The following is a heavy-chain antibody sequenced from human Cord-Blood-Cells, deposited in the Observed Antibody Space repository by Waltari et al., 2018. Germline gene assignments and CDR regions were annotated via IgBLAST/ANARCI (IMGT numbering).Heavy chain of an antibody. CDR2: IYYSGST. Sequence: QVQLQESGPGLVKPSQTLSLTCTVSGGSISSGGYYWSWLSQHPGKGLEWIGYIYYSGSTYYNPSLKSRVTISVDTSKNQFSLKLSSVTAADTAVYYCARALSIVGALDAFDIWGQGTMVTVSS. CDR3: ARALSIVGALDAFDI. J-gene: IGHJ3*02. D-gene: IGHD1-26*01. CDR1: GGSISSGGYY. V-gene: IGHV4-31*03.